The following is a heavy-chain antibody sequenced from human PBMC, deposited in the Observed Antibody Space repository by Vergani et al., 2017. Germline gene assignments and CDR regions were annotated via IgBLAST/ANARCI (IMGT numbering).Heavy chain of an antibody. CDR3: VHRLGYFDWDGAFDV. D-gene: IGHD3-9*01. CDR2: VYWNDDE. CDR1: GFSLTTGGEG. J-gene: IGHJ3*01. V-gene: IGHV2-5*01. Sequence: QITLRASGPTLVKPTQTLTLTCTFSGFSLTTGGEGVGWIRQPPGRALEWLAFVYWNDDERYSPSLKSRVTITKDTSKNEVILTMATMDAVDTATYYCVHRLGYFDWDGAFDVWGPGTMVTVSS.